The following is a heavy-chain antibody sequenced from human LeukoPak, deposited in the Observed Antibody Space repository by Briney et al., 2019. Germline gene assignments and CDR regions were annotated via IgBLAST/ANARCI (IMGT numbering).Heavy chain of an antibody. CDR2: IYYSGST. D-gene: IGHD3-10*01. J-gene: IGHJ6*02. CDR1: GGSVSSGSYY. CDR3: ASLRITMVRGVSYYYYGMDV. Sequence: SETLSLTCTVSGGSVSSGSYYWSWIRQPPGKGLEWIGYIYYSGSTNHNPSLKSRVTISVDTSKNQFSLKLSSVTAADTAVYYCASLRITMVRGVSYYYYGMDVWGQGTTVTVSS. V-gene: IGHV4-61*01.